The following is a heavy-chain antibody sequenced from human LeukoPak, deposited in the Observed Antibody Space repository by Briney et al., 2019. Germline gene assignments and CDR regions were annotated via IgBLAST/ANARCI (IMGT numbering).Heavy chain of an antibody. V-gene: IGHV4-34*01. CDR1: GGSFSGYY. Sequence: PSETLSLTCAVYGGSFSGYYWSWIRQPPGKGLEWIGEINHSGSTNYNPSLKSRVTISVDTSKNQFSLKLSSVTAADTAVYYCARDTSPGYYYGSGSYNNWFDPWGQGTLVTVSS. D-gene: IGHD3-10*01. CDR3: ARDTSPGYYYGSGSYNNWFDP. J-gene: IGHJ5*02. CDR2: INHSGST.